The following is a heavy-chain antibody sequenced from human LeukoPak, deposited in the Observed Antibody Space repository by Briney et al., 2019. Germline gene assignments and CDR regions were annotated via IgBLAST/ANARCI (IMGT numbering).Heavy chain of an antibody. V-gene: IGHV3-23*01. D-gene: IGHD3-10*01. Sequence: GGSLRLSCAASGFTFRKYAMSWVRQAPGKGLEWVSAISGSGASTYYADSVKGRFTISRDNSKNTLYVQMNSLRAEDTAVYYCASAVFRAREIHWGQGTLVTVSS. CDR1: GFTFRKYA. CDR3: ASAVFRAREIH. CDR2: ISGSGAST. J-gene: IGHJ4*02.